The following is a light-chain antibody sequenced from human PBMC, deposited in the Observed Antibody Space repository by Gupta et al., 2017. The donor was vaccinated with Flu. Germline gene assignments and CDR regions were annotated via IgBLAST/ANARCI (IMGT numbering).Light chain of an antibody. CDR2: AAS. CDR3: QQDVTGPYT. J-gene: IGKJ3*01. CDR1: QSVSSN. Sequence: EIVMTQSPATLSLSPGDRATLSCRASQSVSSNLAWYQQKPGQAPRLLIYAASTRATGVPARFSGIASRREFTLTISILHSEDFAVYYCQQDVTGPYTFGHGTTLDFK. V-gene: IGKV3-15*01.